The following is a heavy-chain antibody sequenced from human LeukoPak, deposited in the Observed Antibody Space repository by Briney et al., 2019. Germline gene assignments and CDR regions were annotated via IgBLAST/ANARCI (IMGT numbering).Heavy chain of an antibody. V-gene: IGHV3-74*01. CDR1: GFSVSSTY. CDR2: INTDGSTT. J-gene: IGHJ6*02. D-gene: IGHD2/OR15-2a*01. CDR3: ARDISRTMDV. Sequence: GGSLRLSCAASGFSVSSTYMSWVRQAPGKGLVWVSIINTDGSTTRYADFVEGRFTISRDNARNTLYLEMNSLRVEDTAVYFCARDISRTMDVWGQGTTVTV.